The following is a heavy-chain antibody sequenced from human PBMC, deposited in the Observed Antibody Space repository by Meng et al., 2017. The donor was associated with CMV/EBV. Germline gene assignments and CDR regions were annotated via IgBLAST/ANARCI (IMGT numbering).Heavy chain of an antibody. D-gene: IGHD6-6*01. Sequence: ASVKVSCKASGYTFTSYYMHWVRQVPGQGLEWMGIINPSGGSTSYAQKFQGRVTMTRDTSTSTVYMELSSLRSEDTAVYYWARDGAGHHLRIAARSTGGMDVWGQGTTVTVSS. CDR1: GYTFTSYY. J-gene: IGHJ6*02. CDR3: ARDGAGHHLRIAARSTGGMDV. V-gene: IGHV1-46*01. CDR2: INPSGGST.